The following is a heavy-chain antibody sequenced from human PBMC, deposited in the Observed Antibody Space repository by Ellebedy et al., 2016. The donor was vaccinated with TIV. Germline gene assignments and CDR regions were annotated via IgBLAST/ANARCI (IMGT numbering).Heavy chain of an antibody. CDR1: GFTFSASA. Sequence: GESLKISCAASGFTFSASAMHWVRQAPGKGLDWLAILSYDGGSKYYADSVKGRFTISRDNSNNTLYLQMNSLRPEDTAVYYCARGGLVMTTVTTRPVDWWGQGTLVTVSS. CDR3: ARGGLVMTTVTTRPVDW. V-gene: IGHV3-30-3*01. CDR2: LSYDGGSK. J-gene: IGHJ4*02. D-gene: IGHD4-11*01.